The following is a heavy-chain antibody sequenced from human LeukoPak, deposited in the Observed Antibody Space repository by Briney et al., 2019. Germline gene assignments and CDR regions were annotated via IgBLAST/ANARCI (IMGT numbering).Heavy chain of an antibody. V-gene: IGHV4-4*09. CDR1: GGSISSYY. D-gene: IGHD5-18*01. CDR2: IYTSGST. CDR3: ARLGYSYGYLGGDWFDP. J-gene: IGHJ5*02. Sequence: SETLSLTCTVSGGSISSYYWSWIRQPPGKGLEWIGYIYTSGSTNYNPPLKSRVTISVDTSKNQFSLKLSSVTAADTAVYYCARLGYSYGYLGGDWFDPWGQGTLVTVSS.